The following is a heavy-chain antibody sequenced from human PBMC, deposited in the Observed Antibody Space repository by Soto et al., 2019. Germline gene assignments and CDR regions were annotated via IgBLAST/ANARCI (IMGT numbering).Heavy chain of an antibody. CDR3: AKDKGSLFHGHFDY. CDR2: ISYDGSNK. D-gene: IGHD2-21*01. Sequence: GGSLRLSCAASGFTFSSYGMHWVRQAPGKGLEWVAVISYDGSNKYYADSVKGRFTISRDNSKNTLYLQMNSLRAGDTAVYYCAKDKGSLFHGHFDYRGQGTLVTVSS. J-gene: IGHJ4*02. CDR1: GFTFSSYG. V-gene: IGHV3-30*18.